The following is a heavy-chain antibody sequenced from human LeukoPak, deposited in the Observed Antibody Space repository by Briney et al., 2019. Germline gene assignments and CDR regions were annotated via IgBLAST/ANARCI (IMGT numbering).Heavy chain of an antibody. CDR1: GGSISSYY. Sequence: SETLSLTCTVSGGSISSYYWSWIRQPPGKGLEWIGYIYYSGSTNYNPSLKSRVTISVDTSKNQFSLKLSSVTAADTAVYYCARGAAVAGNFDYWGQGTLVTVSS. CDR3: ARGAAVAGNFDY. J-gene: IGHJ4*02. V-gene: IGHV4-59*12. CDR2: IYYSGST. D-gene: IGHD6-19*01.